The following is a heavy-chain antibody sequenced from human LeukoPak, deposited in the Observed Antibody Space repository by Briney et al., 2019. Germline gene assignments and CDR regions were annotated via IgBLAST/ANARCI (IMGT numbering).Heavy chain of an antibody. V-gene: IGHV3-48*04. Sequence: GGSLRLSCTASAFTFSTYTMNWVRQAPGKGLEWVSYISSESSTIYYADSVKGRFTISRDNAKNSLYLQMNSLTAEDTAVYYCARDRGYSTFDYWGQGTQVTVSS. D-gene: IGHD3-22*01. CDR2: ISSESSTI. CDR3: ARDRGYSTFDY. J-gene: IGHJ4*02. CDR1: AFTFSTYT.